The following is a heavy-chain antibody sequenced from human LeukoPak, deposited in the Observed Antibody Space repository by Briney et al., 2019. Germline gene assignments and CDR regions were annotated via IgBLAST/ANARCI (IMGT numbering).Heavy chain of an antibody. V-gene: IGHV4-61*10. CDR1: GDSISSGYYY. J-gene: IGHJ4*02. CDR3: ARQSPSRGYYGSGSYYNVVRTQGPPGDY. Sequence: DPSETLSLTCAVSGDSISSGYYYWTWIRQPAGKGLEWIGSVYYSGTIYYNPSLRSRVTISLDASKNQFSLKLRSVTAADTAVYYCARQSPSRGYYGSGSYYNVVRTQGPPGDYWGQGTLVTVSS. D-gene: IGHD3-10*01. CDR2: VYYSGTI.